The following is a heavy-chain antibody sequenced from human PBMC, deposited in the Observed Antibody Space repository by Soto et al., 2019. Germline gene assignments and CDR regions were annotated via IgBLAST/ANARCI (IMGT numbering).Heavy chain of an antibody. J-gene: IGHJ4*02. CDR2: VFYTGIT. D-gene: IGHD1-26*01. Sequence: QVQLQESGPGLVKPSQTLSLTCTVSGASVSSAGIYWSWIRQHSEKGLEWIGYVFYTGITYYTPSLKSRVTISVDTSKNQFYLNLTSVTAADTAVYYCARNRGSSKPYCFDSWGQGTLVTVSS. V-gene: IGHV4-31*03. CDR1: GASVSSAGIY. CDR3: ARNRGSSKPYCFDS.